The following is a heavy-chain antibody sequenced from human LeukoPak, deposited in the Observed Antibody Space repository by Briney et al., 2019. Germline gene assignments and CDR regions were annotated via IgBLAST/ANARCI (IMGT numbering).Heavy chain of an antibody. CDR1: GGSISSYY. V-gene: IGHV4-59*01. J-gene: IGHJ6*02. CDR2: IYYSGST. CDR3: ASGVTDDYYYYGMDV. Sequence: PSETLSLTCTVSGGSISSYYWSWIRQPPGKGLEWIGYIYYSGSTNYNPSLKSRVTISVDTSKNQFSLKLSSVTAADTAVYYCASGVTDDYYYYGMDVWGQGTTVTVSS. D-gene: IGHD4-23*01.